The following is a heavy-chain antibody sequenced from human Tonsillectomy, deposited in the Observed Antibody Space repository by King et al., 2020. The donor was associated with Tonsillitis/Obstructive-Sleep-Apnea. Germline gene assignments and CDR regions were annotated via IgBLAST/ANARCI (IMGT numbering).Heavy chain of an antibody. V-gene: IGHV1-69*01. D-gene: IGHD3-9*01. J-gene: IGHJ6*03. CDR2: IIPIFGTA. CDR1: GGTFSSYA. CDR3: ARGPVDAYYYYYYMDV. Sequence: VQLVESGAEVKKPGSSVKVSCKASGGTFSSYAISWVRQAPGQGLEWMGGIIPIFGTANYAQKFPGRVTITADESTSTAYMELSSLRSEDTAVYYCARGPVDAYYYYYYMDVWGKGTTVTVSS.